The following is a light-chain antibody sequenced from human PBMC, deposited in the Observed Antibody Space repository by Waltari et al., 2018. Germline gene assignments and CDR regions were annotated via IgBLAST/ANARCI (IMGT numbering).Light chain of an antibody. CDR3: QQRSNWLFT. CDR2: DAS. CDR1: QSVTSY. J-gene: IGKJ3*01. Sequence: EIVLTQSPATLSLSPGERATLSCRASQSVTSYLAWYQQKPGQAPRLLIYDASNRATGIPARFSGRGSGTDFTLTISSLEPEDFAVYYCQQRSNWLFTFGPGTKVGLK. V-gene: IGKV3-11*01.